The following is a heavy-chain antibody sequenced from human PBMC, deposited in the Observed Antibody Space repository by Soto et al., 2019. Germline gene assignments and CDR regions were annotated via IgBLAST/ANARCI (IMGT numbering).Heavy chain of an antibody. CDR3: AKDPPSSAAGLGAFDY. Sequence: QVQLVESGGGVVQPGRSLRLSCAASGFTFSSYGMHWVRQAPGKGLEWVAVISYDGSNKYYADSVKGRFTISRDNSKNTLYLQMNSLRAEDTAVYYCAKDPPSSAAGLGAFDYWGQGTLVTVSS. CDR1: GFTFSSYG. D-gene: IGHD6-13*01. CDR2: ISYDGSNK. V-gene: IGHV3-30*18. J-gene: IGHJ4*02.